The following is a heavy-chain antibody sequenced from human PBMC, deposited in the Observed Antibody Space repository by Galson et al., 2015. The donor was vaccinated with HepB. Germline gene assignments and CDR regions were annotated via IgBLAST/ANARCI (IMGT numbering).Heavy chain of an antibody. CDR1: GYTFTSYG. D-gene: IGHD3-10*01. CDR2: ISAYNGNT. J-gene: IGHJ4*02. Sequence: SVKVSCKASGYTFTSYGISWVRQAPGQGLEWMGWISAYNGNTNYAQKLQGRVTMTTDTSTSTAYMGLRSLRSDDTAVYYCARTYYYGLRPSTFDYWGQGTLVTVSS. CDR3: ARTYYYGLRPSTFDY. V-gene: IGHV1-18*01.